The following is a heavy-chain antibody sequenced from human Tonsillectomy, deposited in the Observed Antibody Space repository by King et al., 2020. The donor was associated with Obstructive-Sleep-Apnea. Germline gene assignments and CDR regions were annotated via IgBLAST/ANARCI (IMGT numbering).Heavy chain of an antibody. CDR3: ARSYDSSAYYYSFDY. CDR2: ISSSSSTI. J-gene: IGHJ4*02. CDR1: GFTFSSYS. V-gene: IGHV3-48*04. Sequence: VQLVESGGGLVQPGGSLRLSCAASGFTFSSYSMNWVRQAPGKGLEWVSYISSSSSTIYYADSVKGRSTISRDNAKNSLYLQMNSLRAEDTAVYYCARSYDSSAYYYSFDYWGQGTLVTVSS. D-gene: IGHD3-22*01.